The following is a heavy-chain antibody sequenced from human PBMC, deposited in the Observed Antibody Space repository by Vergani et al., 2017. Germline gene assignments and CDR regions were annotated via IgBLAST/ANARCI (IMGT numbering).Heavy chain of an antibody. D-gene: IGHD3-16*01. Sequence: QVQLQESGPGLVKPSQTLSLLCRVSGDSITSSTYYWSWTRQPAGKGLEYIVRIYTTGSTNYNPSLKSRVTISVDTSKNQFSLNLSSVTAADTALYYCARGYYGRGDNWGQGTLVTVSS. CDR2: IYTTGST. CDR1: GDSITSSTYY. CDR3: ARGYYGRGDN. V-gene: IGHV4-61*02. J-gene: IGHJ4*02.